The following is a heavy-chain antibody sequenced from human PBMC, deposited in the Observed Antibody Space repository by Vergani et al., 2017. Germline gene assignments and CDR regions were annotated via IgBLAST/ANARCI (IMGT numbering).Heavy chain of an antibody. J-gene: IGHJ6*03. CDR2: IIPIFGTA. Sequence: QVQLVQSGAEVKKPGSSVKVSCKASGGTFSSYAISWVRQAPGQGLEWMGGIIPIFGTANYAQKFQGRVTITADESTSTAYMELSSLRSEDTAVYYCAREGSSGGTFSGLLLSNMDVWGKETTVTVSS. D-gene: IGHD2-15*01. CDR3: AREGSSGGTFSGLLLSNMDV. CDR1: GGTFSSYA. V-gene: IGHV1-69*01.